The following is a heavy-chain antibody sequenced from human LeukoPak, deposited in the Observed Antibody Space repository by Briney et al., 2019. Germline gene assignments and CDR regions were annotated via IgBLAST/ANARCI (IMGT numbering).Heavy chain of an antibody. CDR1: GGSISSYY. CDR3: ARSPPGGCSGGSCYDYYYGMDV. D-gene: IGHD2-15*01. J-gene: IGHJ6*02. CDR2: IYYSGSA. Sequence: SETPSLTCTVSGGSISSYYWSWIRQPPGKGLEWIGYIYYSGSANYTPSLKSLVTISVDTSKNQFSLKLSSVTAADTAVYYCARSPPGGCSGGSCYDYYYGMDVWGQGTTVTVSS. V-gene: IGHV4-59*08.